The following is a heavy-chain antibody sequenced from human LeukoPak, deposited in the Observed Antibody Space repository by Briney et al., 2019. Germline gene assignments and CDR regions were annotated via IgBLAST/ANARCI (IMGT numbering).Heavy chain of an antibody. D-gene: IGHD4-17*01. CDR3: ARGGGDSYYYYYYMDI. Sequence: ASVKVSCKASGYTSTSYYMHWVRQAPGQGLEWMGIINPSGGSTSYAQKFQGRVTMTRDMSTSTVYMELSSLRSEDTAVYYCARGGGDSYYYYYYMDIWGKGTTVTVSS. V-gene: IGHV1-46*01. CDR1: GYTSTSYY. J-gene: IGHJ6*03. CDR2: INPSGGST.